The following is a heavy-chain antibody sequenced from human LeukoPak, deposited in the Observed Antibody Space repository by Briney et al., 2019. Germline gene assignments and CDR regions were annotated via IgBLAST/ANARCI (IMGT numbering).Heavy chain of an antibody. CDR2: INSDGKTT. CDR3: ARRLWFGESYYYYGMDV. V-gene: IGHV3-48*01. J-gene: IGHJ6*02. D-gene: IGHD3-10*01. Sequence: GGSLRLSCAASGFTFSDYSMNWVRQAPGKGLEDLSYINSDGKTTWYADSVKGRFTASRDNAKNSLYLQMNSLRAEDTAVYYCARRLWFGESYYYYGMDVWGQGTTVTVSS. CDR1: GFTFSDYS.